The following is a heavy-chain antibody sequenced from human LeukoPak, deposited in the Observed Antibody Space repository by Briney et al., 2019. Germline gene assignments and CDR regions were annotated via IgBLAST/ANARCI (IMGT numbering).Heavy chain of an antibody. Sequence: GASVKVSCKASGYTFTGYYMHWVRQAPGQGLEWMGWINPNSGGTNYAQKFQGRVTMTRDTSISTAYMELSRLRSDDTAVYYCARVDIVATDYGMDVWGQGTTVTVSS. V-gene: IGHV1-2*02. CDR1: GYTFTGYY. CDR2: INPNSGGT. D-gene: IGHD5-12*01. CDR3: ARVDIVATDYGMDV. J-gene: IGHJ6*02.